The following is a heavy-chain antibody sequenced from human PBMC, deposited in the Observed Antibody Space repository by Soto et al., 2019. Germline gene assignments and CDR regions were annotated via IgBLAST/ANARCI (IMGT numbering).Heavy chain of an antibody. Sequence: QITLKESGPTLVKPTQTLTLTCTFSGFSLSTAGMGVGWISQPPGKALEWLALVYWDDDKRYNPSLRTRLSITKDTSKNQVVVTMTNMDPVDTGTYYCARRGSSSSAAGWSDPWGQGVLVTVSS. D-gene: IGHD6-6*01. CDR3: ARRGSSSSAAGWSDP. J-gene: IGHJ5*02. V-gene: IGHV2-5*02. CDR1: GFSLSTAGMG. CDR2: VYWDDDK.